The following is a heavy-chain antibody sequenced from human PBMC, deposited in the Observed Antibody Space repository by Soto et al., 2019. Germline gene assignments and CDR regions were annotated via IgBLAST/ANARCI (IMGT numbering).Heavy chain of an antibody. V-gene: IGHV4-30-4*01. CDR1: GDTINSGDYY. D-gene: IGHD5-18*01. Sequence: SETLSLTCAASGDTINSGDYYWYRIRQPPGKRLEWIGYSYQSGSTYYNPSLKSRVSISLDTSRNQFSLNLYSVTAADTAMYYCAGELSGYSYGPCEAFWGQGTLVTVSS. CDR2: SYQSGST. CDR3: AGELSGYSYGPCEAF. J-gene: IGHJ4*02.